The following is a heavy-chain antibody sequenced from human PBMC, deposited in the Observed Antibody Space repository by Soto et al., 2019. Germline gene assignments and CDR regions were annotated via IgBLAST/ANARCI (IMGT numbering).Heavy chain of an antibody. Sequence: EVQLLESGGGLVQPGGSLRLSCAASGFTFSSYAMSWVRQAPGKGLEWVSAISGSGGSTYYADSVKGRFTISRDNSKKRLYLQMNSLGAEDTAVYYWAKDKWGGSSRGGMDVWGQGTTVTVSS. V-gene: IGHV3-23*01. CDR2: ISGSGGST. CDR3: AKDKWGGSSRGGMDV. J-gene: IGHJ6*02. D-gene: IGHD6-13*01. CDR1: GFTFSSYA.